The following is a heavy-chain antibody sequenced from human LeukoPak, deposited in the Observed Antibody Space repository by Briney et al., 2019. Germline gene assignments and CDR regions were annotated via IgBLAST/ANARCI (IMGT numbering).Heavy chain of an antibody. J-gene: IGHJ4*02. CDR3: AWTGYNRKKNHFDY. CDR2: TRNKANSYTT. CDR1: GFTFSDHY. V-gene: IGHV3-72*01. D-gene: IGHD5-24*01. Sequence: GGSLRLSCAASGFTFSDHYMDWVRQAPGKGLEWVGRTRNKANSYTTEYAASVKGRFTISRDDSKNSLYLQMNSLKTEDTAVYYWAWTGYNRKKNHFDYWGQGTLVTVSS.